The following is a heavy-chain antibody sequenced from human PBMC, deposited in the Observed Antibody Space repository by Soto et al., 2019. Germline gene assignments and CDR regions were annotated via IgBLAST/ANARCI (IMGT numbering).Heavy chain of an antibody. D-gene: IGHD2-15*01. CDR2: IKSKSDGGTT. J-gene: IGHJ5*02. CDR1: GFTFSDAW. V-gene: IGHV3-15*01. CDR3: TTDLWRIAVVVGSTGYFNP. Sequence: AGGSLRLSCVASGFTFSDAWMSWVRQAPGKGLDWVGRIKSKSDGGTTEYAAPVRGRFTISRDDSKNTLYLQMNSLKTEDTAVYYCTTDLWRIAVVVGSTGYFNPWGQGTPVTVSS.